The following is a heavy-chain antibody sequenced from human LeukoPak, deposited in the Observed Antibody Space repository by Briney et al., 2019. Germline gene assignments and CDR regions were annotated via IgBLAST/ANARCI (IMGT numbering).Heavy chain of an antibody. CDR3: ARHWRYSYCSYYYYHMDV. CDR1: GCSISSSSYY. D-gene: IGHD5-18*01. J-gene: IGHJ6*03. CDR2: IYYSGST. V-gene: IGHV4-39*01. Sequence: SETLSLTCTVSGCSISSSSYYWGWIRQPPGKGLEWLGSIYYSGSTYYTPSLKSRVPISVSTSKHQFSLKLSSVTAAHTAVYYCARHWRYSYCSYYYYHMDVWGKRTTLTVSS.